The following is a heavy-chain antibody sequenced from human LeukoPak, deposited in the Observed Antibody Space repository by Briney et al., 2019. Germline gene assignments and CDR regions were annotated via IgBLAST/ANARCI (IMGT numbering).Heavy chain of an antibody. Sequence: GGSLRLSCAASGFTFGDYYMSWIRQAPGKGLEWVSYISSSGSTIYYADSVKGRFTISRDNAKNSLYLQMNSLRAEDTAVYYCAREDIVVVGWFDPWGQGTLVTVSS. CDR3: AREDIVVVGWFDP. J-gene: IGHJ5*02. D-gene: IGHD2-15*01. CDR1: GFTFGDYY. V-gene: IGHV3-11*01. CDR2: ISSSGSTI.